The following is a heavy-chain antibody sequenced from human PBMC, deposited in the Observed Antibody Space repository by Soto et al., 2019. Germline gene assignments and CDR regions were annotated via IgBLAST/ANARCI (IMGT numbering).Heavy chain of an antibody. Sequence: EVQLVESGGGLIQPGGSLRLSCAVSGFTVSNNYMSWVRQAPGKGLEGVSVIYSGGYTAYGDSIKGRSTISRDNSKNTPYIKKNSPGAADPGFYYGASSPGGGGYWGQGTLVTVSS. V-gene: IGHV3-53*01. CDR3: ASSPGGGGY. CDR1: GFTVSNNY. J-gene: IGHJ4*02. D-gene: IGHD3-10*01. CDR2: IYSGGYT.